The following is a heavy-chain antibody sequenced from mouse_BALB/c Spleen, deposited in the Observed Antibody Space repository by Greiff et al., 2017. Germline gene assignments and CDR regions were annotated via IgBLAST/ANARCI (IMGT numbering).Heavy chain of an antibody. CDR3: AGQLGPLDY. V-gene: IGHV2-9*02. CDR2: IWAGGST. CDR1: GFSLTSYG. J-gene: IGHJ4*01. Sequence: VKLQESGPGLVAPSQSLSITCTVSGFSLTSYGVHWVRQPPGKGLVWLGVIWAGGSTNYNSALMSRLSISKDNSKSQVFLKMNSLQTDDTDMYYCAGQLGPLDYWGQGTTVTVSA. D-gene: IGHD3-2*01.